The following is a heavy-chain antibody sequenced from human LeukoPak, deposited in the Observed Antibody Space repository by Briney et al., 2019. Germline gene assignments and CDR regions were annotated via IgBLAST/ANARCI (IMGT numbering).Heavy chain of an antibody. J-gene: IGHJ3*02. Sequence: GGSLRLSCAASGFTFSSYGMHWVRQAPGRGLEWVAVISYDGSKKYYADSVKGRFTISRDSSKNMLYLQMNSLRVEDTAVYYCAKGFSSGPWDACDIWGQGTMVTVSS. V-gene: IGHV3-30*18. CDR1: GFTFSSYG. CDR3: AKGFSSGPWDACDI. CDR2: ISYDGSKK. D-gene: IGHD3-22*01.